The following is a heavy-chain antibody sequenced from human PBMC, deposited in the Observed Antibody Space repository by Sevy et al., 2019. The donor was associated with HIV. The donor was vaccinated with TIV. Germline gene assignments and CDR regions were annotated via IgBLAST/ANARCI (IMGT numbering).Heavy chain of an antibody. CDR3: AKDRRTSWGRFDC. J-gene: IGHJ4*02. D-gene: IGHD6-13*01. CDR1: GFTFSTYA. Sequence: GGSLRLSCAASGFTFSTYAMNWVRQAPGKGLEWVPAISGVDASTYYADSVKGRFTISRDNSRNTLYLQMSNLRADDTAVYYCAKDRRTSWGRFDCWGQGTLVTVSS. V-gene: IGHV3-23*01. CDR2: ISGVDAST.